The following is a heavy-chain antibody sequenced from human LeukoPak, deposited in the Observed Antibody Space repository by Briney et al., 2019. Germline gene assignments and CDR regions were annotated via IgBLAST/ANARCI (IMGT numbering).Heavy chain of an antibody. J-gene: IGHJ5*02. V-gene: IGHV4-39*07. CDR1: GGSISSSSYY. D-gene: IGHD1-26*01. CDR3: ARETGAEGIPNGIDP. Sequence: PSETLSLTCTVSGGSISSSSYYWGWIRQPPGKGLEWIGSIYHSGSTYYNPSLKSRVTISVDRSKNQFSLKLSSVTAADTAVYYSARETGAEGIPNGIDPWGQGTLVTVSS. CDR2: IYHSGST.